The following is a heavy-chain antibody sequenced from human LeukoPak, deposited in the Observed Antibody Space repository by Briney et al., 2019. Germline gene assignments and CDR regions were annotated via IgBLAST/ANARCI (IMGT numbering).Heavy chain of an antibody. CDR1: GGTFSSYA. CDR3: ARVARFLEWPHLDY. D-gene: IGHD3-3*01. CDR2: IIPIFGTA. V-gene: IGHV1-69*06. J-gene: IGHJ4*02. Sequence: ASVKVSCKASGGTFSSYAISWVRQAPGQGLEWMGGIIPIFGTANYAQKFQGRVTITADKSTSTAYMELSSLRSEDTAVYYCARVARFLEWPHLDYWGQGTLVTVSS.